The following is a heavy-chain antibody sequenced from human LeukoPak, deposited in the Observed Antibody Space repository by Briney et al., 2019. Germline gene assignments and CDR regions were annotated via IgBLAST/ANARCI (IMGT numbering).Heavy chain of an antibody. CDR2: ISWNSGSI. J-gene: IGHJ3*02. V-gene: IGHV3-9*01. CDR3: ARTLLWFGELLGAFDI. D-gene: IGHD3-10*01. CDR1: GFTFDDYA. Sequence: GGSLRLSCAASGFTFDDYAMHWVRQATGKGLEWVSGISWNSGSIGYADSVKGRFTISRDNAKNSLYLQMNSLRAEDTAVYYCARTLLWFGELLGAFDIWGQGTMVTVSS.